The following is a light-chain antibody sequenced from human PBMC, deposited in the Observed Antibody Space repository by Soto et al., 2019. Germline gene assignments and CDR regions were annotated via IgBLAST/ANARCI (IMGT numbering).Light chain of an antibody. CDR3: SSYTSSSSYV. CDR1: SGDVGGYNY. V-gene: IGLV2-14*01. J-gene: IGLJ1*01. CDR2: EVS. Sequence: QSVLTQPASVSGSPGRSITISCTGTSGDVGGYNYVSWYQQHPGKAPKLMIYEVSNRPSGVSNRFSGSKSGNTASLTISGLQADDEADYYCSSYTSSSSYVLGTATKVTV.